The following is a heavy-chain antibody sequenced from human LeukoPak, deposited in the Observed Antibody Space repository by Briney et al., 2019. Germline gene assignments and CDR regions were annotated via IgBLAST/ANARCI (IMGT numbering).Heavy chain of an antibody. V-gene: IGHV3-23*01. Sequence: GGSLRLSCLASGFSFSTYAMSWVRQAPGKGLNGVSRITGTGSTTQYAESVKGRFTISRDNSRNTLYLQMNSLRVEDTAVYYCARQPNWNDLGRFDPWGKGTLVTVSS. CDR2: ITGTGSTT. CDR3: ARQPNWNDLGRFDP. J-gene: IGHJ5*02. D-gene: IGHD1-1*01. CDR1: GFSFSTYA.